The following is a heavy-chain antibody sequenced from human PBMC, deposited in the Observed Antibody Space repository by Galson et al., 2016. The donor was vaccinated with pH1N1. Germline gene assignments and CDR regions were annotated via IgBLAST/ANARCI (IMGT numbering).Heavy chain of an antibody. J-gene: IGHJ4*02. Sequence: SLRLSCAASGFSFSDYWISWVRQAPGKGLEWVANIKQDGSEIYYVDSVKGRFTISRDNAKNSLYLQMNSLRAEDTALYYCAKSRGYSYGPFDYWGQGTLVTVSS. D-gene: IGHD5-18*01. CDR2: IKQDGSEI. CDR3: AKSRGYSYGPFDY. CDR1: GFSFSDYW. V-gene: IGHV3-7*03.